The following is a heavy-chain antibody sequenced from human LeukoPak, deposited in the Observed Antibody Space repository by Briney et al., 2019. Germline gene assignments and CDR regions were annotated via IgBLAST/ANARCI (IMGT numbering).Heavy chain of an antibody. Sequence: PSETLSLTCTVSGYSISSGYYWGWIRQTPGEGLEWIGSIYHSGSTYYNPSLESRVTMSVDTSKNQFSLKLRSMTAADTAVYYCARPGVGSGRYGAFDIWGQGTMVTVSS. D-gene: IGHD1-26*01. J-gene: IGHJ3*02. CDR1: GYSISSGYY. CDR2: IYHSGST. CDR3: ARPGVGSGRYGAFDI. V-gene: IGHV4-38-2*02.